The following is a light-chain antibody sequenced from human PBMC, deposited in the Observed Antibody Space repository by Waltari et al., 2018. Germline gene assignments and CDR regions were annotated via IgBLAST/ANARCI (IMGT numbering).Light chain of an antibody. J-gene: IGKJ3*01. CDR2: GAS. V-gene: IGKV3-20*01. CDR1: QSVNNY. Sequence: EIVLTQSPGTLSLSPGERANLSCRASQSVNNYLAWFPQKPGQAPRLLIHGASSRATGIPDRISGSGSGTDFTLTISGLEPQDFAVYYCQQYSSSPRTFGPGTKVDIK. CDR3: QQYSSSPRT.